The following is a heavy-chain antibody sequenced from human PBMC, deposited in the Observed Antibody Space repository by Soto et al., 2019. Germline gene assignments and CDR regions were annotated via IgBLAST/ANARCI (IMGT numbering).Heavy chain of an antibody. Sequence: VKVSCKASGYIFTSYYIHWVRQAPGQGLEWMGWISAYNGNTNYAQKLQGRVTMTTDTSTSTAYMELRSLRSDDTAVYYCARVKTSGYHNWFDPWGQGTLVTVSS. CDR2: ISAYNGNT. CDR1: GYIFTSYY. CDR3: ARVKTSGYHNWFDP. J-gene: IGHJ5*02. V-gene: IGHV1-18*04. D-gene: IGHD3-22*01.